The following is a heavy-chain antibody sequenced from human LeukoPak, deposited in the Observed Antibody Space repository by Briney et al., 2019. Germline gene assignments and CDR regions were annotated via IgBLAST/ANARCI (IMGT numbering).Heavy chain of an antibody. CDR3: ARGINYYDSSGYYYSGY. D-gene: IGHD3-22*01. V-gene: IGHV4-39*07. Sequence: SETLSLTCTVSGGSISSSSYYWGWLRQPPGNGLEWIWSIYYSGSTYYNPSLKSRVTISVDTSKNQFSLKLSSVTAADTAVYYCARGINYYDSSGYYYSGYWCQGTLVTVSS. CDR1: GGSISSSSYY. J-gene: IGHJ4*02. CDR2: IYYSGST.